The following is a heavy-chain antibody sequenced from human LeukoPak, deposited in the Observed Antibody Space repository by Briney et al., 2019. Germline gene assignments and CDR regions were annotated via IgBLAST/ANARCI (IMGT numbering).Heavy chain of an antibody. Sequence: PSETLSLTCTVSGYSISSGYYWGWIRQPPGKGLEWIGSIYHSGSTYYNPSLKSRVTISVDTSKNQFSLKLSSVTAADTAVYYCARDGDSTINYYGSGSYSHAFDIWGQGTMVTVSS. V-gene: IGHV4-38-2*02. D-gene: IGHD3-10*01. J-gene: IGHJ3*02. CDR3: ARDGDSTINYYGSGSYSHAFDI. CDR2: IYHSGST. CDR1: GYSISSGYY.